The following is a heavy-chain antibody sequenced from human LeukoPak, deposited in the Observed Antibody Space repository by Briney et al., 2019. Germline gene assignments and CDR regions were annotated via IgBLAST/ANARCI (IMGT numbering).Heavy chain of an antibody. Sequence: SETLSLTCTVSGGSISGYYWSWIRQPPGKGLEWIGYIYHSGTTNYNPSLKSRVTISVDRSKNLFSLKLRSVNAADTAMYYCARYSVTYSEVQHWGHGALVTVSS. D-gene: IGHD1-26*01. CDR3: ARYSVTYSEVQH. CDR1: GGSISGYY. J-gene: IGHJ1*01. V-gene: IGHV4-59*01. CDR2: IYHSGTT.